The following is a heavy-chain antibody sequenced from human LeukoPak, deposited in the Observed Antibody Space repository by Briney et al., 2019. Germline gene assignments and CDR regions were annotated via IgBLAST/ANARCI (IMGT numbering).Heavy chain of an antibody. D-gene: IGHD5-24*01. CDR2: MNPDGSQR. CDR3: ARDRAYNSFDY. CDR1: GFSFSDSW. V-gene: IGHV3-7*01. J-gene: IGHJ4*02. Sequence: GGSLRLSCAASGFSFSDSWMNWVRQAPGKGLEWVASMNPDGSQRYYADSVRGRFTILRDNPKSSLYLQMNSLRAEDTATYFCARDRAYNSFDYWGQGTLVIVSS.